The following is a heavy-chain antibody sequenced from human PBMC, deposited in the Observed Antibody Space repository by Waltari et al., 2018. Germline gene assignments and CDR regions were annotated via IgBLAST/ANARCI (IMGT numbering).Heavy chain of an antibody. Sequence: VQLVESGGGVVQPGRSLRLSCAASGFTFSSYGMHWVRQAPGKGLEWVAVISYDGSNKYYADSVKGRFTISRDNSKNTLYLQMNSLRAEDTAVYYCAKDHFSSSWGFDYWGQGTLVTVSS. CDR1: GFTFSSYG. V-gene: IGHV3-30*18. D-gene: IGHD6-13*01. J-gene: IGHJ4*02. CDR3: AKDHFSSSWGFDY. CDR2: ISYDGSNK.